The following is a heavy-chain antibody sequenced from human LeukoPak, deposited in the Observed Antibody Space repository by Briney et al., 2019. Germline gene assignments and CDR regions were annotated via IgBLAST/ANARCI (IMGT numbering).Heavy chain of an antibody. CDR1: GFTFSSFA. Sequence: GGSLRLPCAASGFTFSSFAMSWVRQAPGRGLEWVSSISGSGASTYYADSVKGRFTISRDNSRNTLYRQMSSLRAEDTAVYYCAKSHSVAVAGTYSTYYFDSGGQGPLATVS. D-gene: IGHD6-19*01. J-gene: IGHJ4*02. CDR2: ISGSGAST. CDR3: AKSHSVAVAGTYSTYYFDS. V-gene: IGHV3-23*01.